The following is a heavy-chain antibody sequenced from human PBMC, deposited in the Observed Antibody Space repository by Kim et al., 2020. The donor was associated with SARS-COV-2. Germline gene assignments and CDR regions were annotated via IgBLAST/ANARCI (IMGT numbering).Heavy chain of an antibody. CDR1: GFTFSSYS. Sequence: GGSLRLSCAASGFTFSSYSMNWVRQAPGKGLEWVSSISSSSSYIYYADSVKGRFTISRDNAKNSLYLQMNSLRAEDTAVYYCARDRLGHYDSSGYYPEPFDIWGQGTMVTVSS. CDR2: ISSSSSYI. J-gene: IGHJ3*02. D-gene: IGHD3-22*01. V-gene: IGHV3-21*01. CDR3: ARDRLGHYDSSGYYPEPFDI.